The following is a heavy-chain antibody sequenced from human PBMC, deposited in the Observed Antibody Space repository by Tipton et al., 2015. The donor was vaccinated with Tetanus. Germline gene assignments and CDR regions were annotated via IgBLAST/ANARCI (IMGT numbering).Heavy chain of an antibody. CDR2: IYPGDSDT. D-gene: IGHD3-3*01. CDR1: GYTFSSYW. CDR3: ARHPDFWSGYYFDL. J-gene: IGHJ4*02. V-gene: IGHV5-51*01. Sequence: QLVQSGAEVKKPGESPKISCKGSGYTFSSYWIGWVRQMPGKGLEWMGIIYPGDSDTRYSPPFQGHVTISVDKSINTAYLQWDSLKASDTAIYYCARHPDFWSGYYFDLWGQGTLVNVSS.